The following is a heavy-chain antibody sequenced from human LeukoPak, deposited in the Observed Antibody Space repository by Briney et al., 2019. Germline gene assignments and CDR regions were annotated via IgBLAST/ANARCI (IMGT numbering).Heavy chain of an antibody. Sequence: GGSLRLSCAASGFSFSNHGIHWVRQAPGKGLEWVSLIWYDGSNKYYADSVKGRFTISRDDSKNTVYLQMNSLRAEDTAVYCCAKEEITMIVSGGGAFDIWGQGTMVTVSS. D-gene: IGHD3-22*01. CDR1: GFSFSNHG. CDR2: IWYDGSNK. V-gene: IGHV3-30*02. CDR3: AKEEITMIVSGGGAFDI. J-gene: IGHJ3*02.